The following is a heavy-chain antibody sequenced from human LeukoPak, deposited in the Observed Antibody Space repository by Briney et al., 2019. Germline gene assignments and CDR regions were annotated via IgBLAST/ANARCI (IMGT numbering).Heavy chain of an antibody. V-gene: IGHV3-23*01. J-gene: IGHJ4*02. D-gene: IGHD4/OR15-4a*01. CDR2: ISGSGGNT. CDR3: ARRAGAYSHPYDY. CDR1: GFTFSHHG. Sequence: PGGSLRLSCAASGFTFSHHGMHWVRQAPGKGLEWVSSISGSGGNTYYADSVKGRFTISRDNSKNTLYLQMNSLRAEDTAVYYCARRAGAYSHPYDYWGQGTLVTVSS.